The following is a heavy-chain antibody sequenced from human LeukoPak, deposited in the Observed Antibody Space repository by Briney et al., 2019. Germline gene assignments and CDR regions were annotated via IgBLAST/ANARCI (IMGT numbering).Heavy chain of an antibody. V-gene: IGHV3-30*18. CDR3: AKGSTVTTR. CDR1: GFTFSHYG. CDR2: ISYDGSNK. D-gene: IGHD4-17*01. Sequence: GGSLRLSCAASGFTFSHYGMHWVRQAPGKGLEWVAVISYDGSNKYYADSVKSRFTISRDNSKNTLYLQMNSLRAEDTAVYYCAKGSTVTTRWGQGTLVTVSS. J-gene: IGHJ4*02.